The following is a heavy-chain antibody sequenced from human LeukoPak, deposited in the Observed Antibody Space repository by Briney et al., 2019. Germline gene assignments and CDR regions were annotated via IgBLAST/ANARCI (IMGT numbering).Heavy chain of an antibody. CDR3: ARTYYYDSSGYPGAFDI. V-gene: IGHV3-21*01. CDR1: GFSFSSYS. D-gene: IGHD3-22*01. CDR2: ISSSKSYI. Sequence: GGSLRLSCAASGFSFSSYSMNWVRQAPGKGLEWVSSISSSKSYIFYADSVKGRFTISRDNAKNSLYLQMNSLRAEDTAVYYCARTYYYDSSGYPGAFDIWGQGTMVTVSS. J-gene: IGHJ3*02.